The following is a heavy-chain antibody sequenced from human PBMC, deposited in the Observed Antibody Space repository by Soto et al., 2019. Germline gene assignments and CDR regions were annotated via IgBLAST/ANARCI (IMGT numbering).Heavy chain of an antibody. CDR2: IYFSGST. V-gene: IGHV4-31*03. D-gene: IGHD2-21*01. J-gene: IGHJ6*02. CDR1: GGSISGGTYY. Sequence: TLSLTCTVSGGSISGGTYYWSWIRQPPGQGLEWIGYIYFSGSTYYNPSLKSRVIISVDTSKNQFSLRLSSVTAADTAVYYCARGDWPTQMDVWGQGTTVTVSS. CDR3: ARGDWPTQMDV.